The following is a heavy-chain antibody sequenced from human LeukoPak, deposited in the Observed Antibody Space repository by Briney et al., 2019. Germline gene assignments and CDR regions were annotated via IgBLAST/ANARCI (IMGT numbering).Heavy chain of an antibody. Sequence: GGSLRLSCVASGFSLRGYAMHWVRQAPGKGGLEWVTMISYDGRDQYYADSVKGRFTISRDDSKNTLFLQMNSLRVEDTAMYHCARDRGKIRPAGTRYDYWGQGTLVTVSS. D-gene: IGHD6-13*01. CDR1: GFSLRGYA. J-gene: IGHJ4*02. CDR3: ARDRGKIRPAGTRYDY. CDR2: ISYDGRDQ. V-gene: IGHV3-30-3*01.